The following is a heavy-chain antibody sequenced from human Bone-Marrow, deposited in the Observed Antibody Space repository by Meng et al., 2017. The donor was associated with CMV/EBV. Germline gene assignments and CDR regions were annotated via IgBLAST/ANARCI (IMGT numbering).Heavy chain of an antibody. J-gene: IGHJ6*02. Sequence: ASVKVSCKASGYTFTSYDINWVRQATGQGLEWMGWMNPNSGNTGYAQKFQGRVTITRNTSISTAYMELSSLRSEDTAVYYCARMGYYDFWSGYRYYGMDVWGQGTMVTVSS. V-gene: IGHV1-8*03. D-gene: IGHD3-3*01. CDR3: ARMGYYDFWSGYRYYGMDV. CDR2: MNPNSGNT. CDR1: GYTFTSYD.